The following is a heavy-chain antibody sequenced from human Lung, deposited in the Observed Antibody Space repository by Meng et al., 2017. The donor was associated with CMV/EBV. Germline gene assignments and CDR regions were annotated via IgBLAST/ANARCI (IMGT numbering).Heavy chain of an antibody. Sequence: GGSXRLSCKGSGYMFSVYWIAWVRQMPGKDLEWVGIVYPGDSGTRYSPSLQGQVTISVDKSISTAYLQWSSLRASDTAIYYCARQGHGVPLDFWGQGTLVTVSS. J-gene: IGHJ4*02. CDR3: ARQGHGVPLDF. CDR2: VYPGDSGT. V-gene: IGHV5-51*01. CDR1: GYMFSVYW. D-gene: IGHD2-8*01.